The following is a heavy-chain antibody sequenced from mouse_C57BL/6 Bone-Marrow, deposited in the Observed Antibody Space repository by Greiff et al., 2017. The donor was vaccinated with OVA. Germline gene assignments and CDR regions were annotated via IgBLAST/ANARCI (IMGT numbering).Heavy chain of an antibody. V-gene: IGHV5-4*01. CDR2: ISDGGSYT. CDR3: ARGPSTGTSFDY. Sequence: DVQLQESGGGLVKPGGSLKLSCAASGFTFSSYAMSWVRQTPEKRLEWVATISDGGSYTYYPDNVKGRFTISRDNAKNNLYLQMSHLKSEDTAMYYCARGPSTGTSFDYWGQGTTLTVSS. J-gene: IGHJ2*01. D-gene: IGHD4-1*02. CDR1: GFTFSSYA.